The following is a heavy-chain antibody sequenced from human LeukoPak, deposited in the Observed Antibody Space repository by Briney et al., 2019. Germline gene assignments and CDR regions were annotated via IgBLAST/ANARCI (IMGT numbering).Heavy chain of an antibody. Sequence: PGGSLRLSCAASGFTFTNSGFHWVRQAPGKGLEWVALIRYDGSDDSYADSVKGRFTISRDNSKNTLYLQMNSLRGEDTAVYYCARGNYDILTGLDYWGQGTLVTVSS. CDR2: IRYDGSDD. CDR3: ARGNYDILTGLDY. CDR1: GFTFTNSG. V-gene: IGHV3-30*02. J-gene: IGHJ4*02. D-gene: IGHD3-9*01.